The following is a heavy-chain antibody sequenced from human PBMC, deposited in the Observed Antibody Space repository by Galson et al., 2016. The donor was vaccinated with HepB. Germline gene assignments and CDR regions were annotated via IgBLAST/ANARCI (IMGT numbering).Heavy chain of an antibody. D-gene: IGHD5-24*01. J-gene: IGHJ3*02. Sequence: SVKVSCKASGGTFSSYAITWVRQAPGQGLEWMGGIIPILGKANYEQKFQGRVTINADKSTSTSYMELSSLRSEDTAVYYCARAYLTKDGYNSDAFYSWGQGTTVTVSS. CDR3: ARAYLTKDGYNSDAFYS. V-gene: IGHV1-69*10. CDR2: IIPILGKA. CDR1: GGTFSSYA.